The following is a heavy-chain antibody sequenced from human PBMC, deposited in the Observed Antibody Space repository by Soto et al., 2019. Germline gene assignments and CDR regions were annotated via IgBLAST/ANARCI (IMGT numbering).Heavy chain of an antibody. J-gene: IGHJ6*02. CDR1: GYTFTSYY. CDR3: AKGDSSAYRYFYCYYGMDV. V-gene: IGHV1-46*01. Sequence: GXSVKVSCKASGYTFTSYYLHWVRQAPVQGLEWMAMINPSSGSTSFAQRFQDRVTLTRDTSTSTVDMELSSLRSDDTAVYYCAKGDSSAYRYFYCYYGMDVWGQGTTVTVSS. D-gene: IGHD3-22*01. CDR2: INPSSGST.